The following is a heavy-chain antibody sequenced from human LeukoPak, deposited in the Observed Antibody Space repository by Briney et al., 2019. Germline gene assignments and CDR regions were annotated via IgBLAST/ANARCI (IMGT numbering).Heavy chain of an antibody. Sequence: PGGCLRLACAASGFTFSTYSINWVRQHPGKGLEWVSSIISSSDYIFYADSGKGRFTITRDNAKNSLCLQMDSLTAEGTSVSYCGREPYSSGSWGMDVWGQGATVSV. CDR3: GREPYSSGSWGMDV. D-gene: IGHD6-19*01. CDR2: IISSSDYI. J-gene: IGHJ6*02. CDR1: GFTFSTYS. V-gene: IGHV3-21*01.